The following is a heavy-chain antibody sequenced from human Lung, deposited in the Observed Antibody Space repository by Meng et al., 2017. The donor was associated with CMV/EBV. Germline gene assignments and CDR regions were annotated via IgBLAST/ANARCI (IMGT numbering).Heavy chain of an antibody. Sequence: ASGIPFNTYTMSWFRQAPGKGLEWFSSIDSGSTYIYHRHSVRGRFTISRDNAKNSLYLQMNSLRAEDTAVYYCAGGPEAGSGYYVGYWGQGILVTVSS. CDR2: IDSGSTYI. D-gene: IGHD3-3*01. CDR1: GIPFNTYT. J-gene: IGHJ4*02. V-gene: IGHV3-21*01. CDR3: AGGPEAGSGYYVGY.